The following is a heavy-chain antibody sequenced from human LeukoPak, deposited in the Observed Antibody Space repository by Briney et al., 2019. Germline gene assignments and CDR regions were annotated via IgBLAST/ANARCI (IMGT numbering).Heavy chain of an antibody. J-gene: IGHJ4*02. V-gene: IGHV1-69*05. CDR2: IIPIFGTA. Sequence: SVKVSCKASGGTFSSYAISWMRQAPGQGLEWMGRIIPIFGTANYAQKFQGRVTITTDESTSTAYMELSSLRSEDTAVYYCARDPTSEDSTLSVTDYWGQGTLVTVSS. CDR1: GGTFSSYA. D-gene: IGHD2-2*01. CDR3: ARDPTSEDSTLSVTDY.